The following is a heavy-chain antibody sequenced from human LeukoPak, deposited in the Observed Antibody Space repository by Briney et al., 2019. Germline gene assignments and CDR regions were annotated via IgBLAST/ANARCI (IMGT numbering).Heavy chain of an antibody. D-gene: IGHD4-17*01. J-gene: IGHJ4*02. CDR2: IKQDGGQI. CDR1: GFTFSSYA. Sequence: AGGSLRLSCAVSGFTFSSYAMSWVRQAPGKGLEWVANIKQDGGQIYYLDSVKGRFTVSRDNAKNSLYLQMNSLRAEDAAVYYCARLGARQMLEYWGQGTLVTVSS. V-gene: IGHV3-7*01. CDR3: ARLGARQMLEY.